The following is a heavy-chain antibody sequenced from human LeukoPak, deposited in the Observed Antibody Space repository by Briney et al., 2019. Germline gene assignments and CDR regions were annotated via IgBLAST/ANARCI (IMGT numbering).Heavy chain of an antibody. J-gene: IGHJ3*02. CDR3: ARHAYPYCGGDCYSITGAFDI. V-gene: IGHV4-39*01. CDR2: IYYSGST. Sequence: SETLSLTCTVSGGSISSSSYYWGWIRQPPGKGLEWIGSIYYSGSTYYNPSLKSRVTKSVDTSKNQFSLKLSSVTAADTAVYYCARHAYPYCGGDCYSITGAFDIWGQGTMVTVSS. D-gene: IGHD2-21*02. CDR1: GGSISSSSYY.